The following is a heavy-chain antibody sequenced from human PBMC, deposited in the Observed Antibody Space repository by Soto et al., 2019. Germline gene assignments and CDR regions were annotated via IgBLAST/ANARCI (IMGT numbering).Heavy chain of an antibody. D-gene: IGHD3-22*01. CDR2: INGDGRST. CDR3: ARQLYYSDSSGFGY. V-gene: IGHV3-74*01. Sequence: EVQVVESGGGVVQPGGSLRLSCAGSGFTLSSYWMHWVRQAPGKGLVWVSRINGDGRSTSYADSVKGRFTISRDNAKNTLYLQMNSLRVEDTAVYYCARQLYYSDSSGFGYWGQGTLVTVSS. J-gene: IGHJ4*02. CDR1: GFTLSSYW.